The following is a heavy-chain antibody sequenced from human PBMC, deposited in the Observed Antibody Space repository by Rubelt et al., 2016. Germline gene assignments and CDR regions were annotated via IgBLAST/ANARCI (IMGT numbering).Heavy chain of an antibody. V-gene: IGHV1-18*01. Sequence: QVQLVQSGAEVKKPGASVKVSCKASGYTFTSYGISWVRQAPGQGIEWMGWISDYNDNKNYAQQLQGRVTMTTDTSTSTAYMELRSLRSDDTAVYYCARDRIRIAARQGWYFDLWGRGTLVTVSS. CDR3: ARDRIRIAARQGWYFDL. CDR1: GYTFTSYG. D-gene: IGHD6-6*01. J-gene: IGHJ2*01. CDR2: ISDYNDNK.